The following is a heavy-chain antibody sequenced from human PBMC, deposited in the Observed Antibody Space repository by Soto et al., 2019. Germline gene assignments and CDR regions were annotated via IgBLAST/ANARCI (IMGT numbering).Heavy chain of an antibody. CDR1: GFTFSDSY. CDR2: ITSSSSYT. V-gene: IGHV3-11*06. CDR3: ARTRSGRVDY. J-gene: IGHJ4*02. D-gene: IGHD1-26*01. Sequence: QVQLVESGGGLVKPGGSLRLSCAASGFTFSDSYMSWIRQAPGKGLEWVSYITSSSSYTNYADSVKGRFTISRDNAENSLYLQMNSLRADDTAVYYCARTRSGRVDYWGQGTLVTVSS.